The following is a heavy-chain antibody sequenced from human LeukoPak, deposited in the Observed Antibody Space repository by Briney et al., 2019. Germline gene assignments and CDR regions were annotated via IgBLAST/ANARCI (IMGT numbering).Heavy chain of an antibody. V-gene: IGHV6-1*01. D-gene: IGHD6-19*01. CDR3: ARGPQWLNY. CDR2: TYYRSKWYS. Sequence: SQTLSLTCAISGDSVSSDSATWNWIRQSPSRGLEWLGRTYYRSKWYSAYAVSVKSRISVNSDTSKNQFSLQLNSVTPEDTAIYYCARGPQWLNYWGQGTLVTVSS. J-gene: IGHJ4*02. CDR1: GDSVSSDSAT.